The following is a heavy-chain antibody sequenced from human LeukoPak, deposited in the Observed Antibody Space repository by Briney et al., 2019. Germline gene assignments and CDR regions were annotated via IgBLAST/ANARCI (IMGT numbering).Heavy chain of an antibody. V-gene: IGHV1-18*01. D-gene: IGHD3-3*01. CDR1: GYTFTSYG. Sequence: ASVKVSCKASGYTFTSYGISWVRQAPGQGLEWMGWISAYNGNTNYAQKLQGRVTMTTDTSTSTAYMELRSLRSDDTAVYYCARDGLRFLEWLSPERWFDPWGQGTLVIVSS. CDR3: ARDGLRFLEWLSPERWFDP. CDR2: ISAYNGNT. J-gene: IGHJ5*02.